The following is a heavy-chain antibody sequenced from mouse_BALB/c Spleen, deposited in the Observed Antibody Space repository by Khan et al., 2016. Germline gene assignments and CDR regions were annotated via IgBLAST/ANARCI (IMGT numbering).Heavy chain of an antibody. Sequence: QVQLQQSGPGLVAPSQSLSITCTVSGFSLTNSGVHWVRQPPRKSLDWLGVIWAGGSTDYNSALMSRLSISRDTTQNQVFLKMNSLQTDDTAMYXGDRDGQDCDGLSAAWGQGTRVTVSA. D-gene: IGHD1-2*01. CDR1: GFSLTNSG. CDR2: IWAGGST. V-gene: IGHV2-9*02. J-gene: IGHJ3*01. CDR3: DRDGQDCDGLSAA.